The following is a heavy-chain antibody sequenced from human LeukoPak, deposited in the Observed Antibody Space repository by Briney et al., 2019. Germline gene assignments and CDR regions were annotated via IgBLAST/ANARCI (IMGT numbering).Heavy chain of an antibody. V-gene: IGHV4-59*12. D-gene: IGHD3-22*01. Sequence: PSETLSLTCTVSGDSISSYWWAWIRQPPGKGLEWIGYIHYSGTTNYNPSLKSRVTISVDTSKNQFSLKLSSVTAADTAVYYCARAPPYYYDTVFDYWGQGTLVTVSS. CDR1: GDSISSYW. CDR3: ARAPPYYYDTVFDY. CDR2: IHYSGTT. J-gene: IGHJ4*02.